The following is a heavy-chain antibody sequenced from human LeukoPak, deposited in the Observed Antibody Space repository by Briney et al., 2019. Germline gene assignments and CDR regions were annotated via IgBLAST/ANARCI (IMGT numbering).Heavy chain of an antibody. Sequence: GGSLRLSCAASGFTFSSYAMSWVRQAPGKGLEWVSAISGSGGSTYYADSVKGRFTISRDNSKNTLYLQMNSLRAEDTAVYYCAKDQAPGEEMAFGVVTHDAFDIWGQGTMVTVSS. CDR1: GFTFSSYA. CDR3: AKDQAPGEEMAFGVVTHDAFDI. CDR2: ISGSGGST. J-gene: IGHJ3*02. D-gene: IGHD3-3*01. V-gene: IGHV3-23*01.